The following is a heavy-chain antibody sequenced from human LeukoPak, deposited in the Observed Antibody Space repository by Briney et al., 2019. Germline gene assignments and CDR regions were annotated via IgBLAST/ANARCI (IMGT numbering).Heavy chain of an antibody. J-gene: IGHJ6*03. CDR3: ARQGSGYSPTYYYYMDV. CDR2: IYPGDSDT. V-gene: IGHV5-51*01. D-gene: IGHD5-18*01. Sequence: GESLKISCKGSGYSFTSYWIGWVRQMPGKGLEWMGIIYPGDSDTRYSPSFEGQVTISADKSISTAYLQWSSLKASDTAMYYCARQGSGYSPTYYYYMDVWGKGTTVTISS. CDR1: GYSFTSYW.